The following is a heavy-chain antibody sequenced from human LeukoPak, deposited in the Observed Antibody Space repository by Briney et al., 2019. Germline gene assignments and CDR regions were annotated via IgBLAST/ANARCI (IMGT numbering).Heavy chain of an antibody. V-gene: IGHV3-21*01. CDR1: GFTFSSYS. J-gene: IGHJ6*03. Sequence: PGGSLRLSCAASGFTFSSYSMNWVRQAQGKGLEWVSSISSSSSYIYYADSWKGRFTISRDNAKNSLYLQMNSLRAEDTAVYYCARDASSRWPYYYYYYMDVWGKGTTVTISS. D-gene: IGHD6-13*01. CDR3: ARDASSRWPYYYYYYMDV. CDR2: ISSSSSYI.